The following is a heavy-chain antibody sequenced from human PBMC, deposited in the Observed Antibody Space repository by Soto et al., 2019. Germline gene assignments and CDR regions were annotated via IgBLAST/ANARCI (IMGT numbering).Heavy chain of an antibody. Sequence: GGSLRLSCTASGFTFGDYAMSWFRQAPGKGLEWVGFIRSKAYGGTTEYAASVKGRFTISRDDSKSIAYLQMNSLKTEDTAVYYCTRGPQQWRIKCIDVWGQGTTVTVSS. V-gene: IGHV3-49*03. J-gene: IGHJ6*02. CDR1: GFTFGDYA. D-gene: IGHD6-19*01. CDR3: TRGPQQWRIKCIDV. CDR2: IRSKAYGGTT.